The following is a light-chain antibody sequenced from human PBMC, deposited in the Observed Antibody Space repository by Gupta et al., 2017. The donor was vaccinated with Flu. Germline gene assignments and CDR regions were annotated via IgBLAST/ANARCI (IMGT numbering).Light chain of an antibody. Sequence: QSALTQPASVSGSPGQSITLSCTVTSSDVGAYNYVSWYQQHPGEAPRLMIYEVSYRPSGISNRFSGSKSGNTASLXIXGLRAEXEADYYCSSYTGSGTVFGGGTKVAVL. V-gene: IGLV2-14*01. CDR1: SSDVGAYNY. CDR3: SSYTGSGTV. CDR2: EVS. J-gene: IGLJ3*02.